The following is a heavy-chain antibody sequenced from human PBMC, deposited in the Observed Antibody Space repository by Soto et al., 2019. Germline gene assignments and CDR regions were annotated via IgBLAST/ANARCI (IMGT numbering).Heavy chain of an antibody. CDR2: IISNGGKT. CDR3: VKVRLGTYYYGMDV. CDR1: VFTVSTYT. J-gene: IGHJ6*02. Sequence: LXLFCSASVFTVSTYTMHWVRQAPGKGLEYVSSIISNGGKTYYADSVKGRFSISRDNSKNTVYLQMSSLRAEDTAVYYCVKVRLGTYYYGMDVWGQGTTVTVSS. D-gene: IGHD1-26*01. V-gene: IGHV3-64D*06.